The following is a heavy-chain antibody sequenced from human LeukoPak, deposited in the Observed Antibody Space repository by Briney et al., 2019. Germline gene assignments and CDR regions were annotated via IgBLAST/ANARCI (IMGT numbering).Heavy chain of an antibody. J-gene: IGHJ4*02. D-gene: IGHD5-24*01. CDR2: ISAYNGKT. Sequence: ASVKVSCKASGYTFTNYGINWVRQAPGQGLEWMGWISAYNGKTNYAQKLQGRVTMTTDTSTSTAYMELSRLRSDDTAVYYCARGRWRDIADYWGQGTLVTVSS. V-gene: IGHV1-18*01. CDR3: ARGRWRDIADY. CDR1: GYTFTNYG.